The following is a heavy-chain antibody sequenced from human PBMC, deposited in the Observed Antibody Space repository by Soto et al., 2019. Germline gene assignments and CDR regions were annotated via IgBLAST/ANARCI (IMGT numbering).Heavy chain of an antibody. V-gene: IGHV3-74*01. Sequence: EVQLVESGGGLVQPGGSLRLSCAASGFTFSSYWMHWVRQAPGKGLVWVSRINSDGSSTSYADSVKGRFTISRDNAKNTLYLQMNSLRAEDTAVYYCAREDRDFWSGYDFDYWGQGTLVTVSS. CDR2: INSDGSST. J-gene: IGHJ4*02. D-gene: IGHD3-3*01. CDR1: GFTFSSYW. CDR3: AREDRDFWSGYDFDY.